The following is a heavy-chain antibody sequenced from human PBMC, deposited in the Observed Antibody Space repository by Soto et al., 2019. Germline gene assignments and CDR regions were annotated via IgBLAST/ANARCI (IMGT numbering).Heavy chain of an antibody. J-gene: IGHJ3*02. Sequence: GGSLRLSCAASGFSVSSNYMTWVRQAPKKGLEWVSLIYSGGTTYYADSVKGRFTISRDNSKNTLYLQMNSLRAEDTAVYYCGGDLYGDYALGAFDIWGQGTMVTVS. D-gene: IGHD4-17*01. CDR1: GFSVSSNY. V-gene: IGHV3-53*05. CDR2: IYSGGTT. CDR3: GGDLYGDYALGAFDI.